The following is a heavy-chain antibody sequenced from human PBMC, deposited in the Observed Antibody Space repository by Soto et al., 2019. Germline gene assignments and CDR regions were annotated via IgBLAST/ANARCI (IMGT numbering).Heavy chain of an antibody. CDR2: IIPVFGMV. V-gene: IGHV1-69*01. J-gene: IGHJ6*02. CDR1: GGTLSNTA. CDR3: ARGRIVVAGSSAYYGMDV. D-gene: IGHD6-19*01. Sequence: QVQVVQSGAEVKGPGSSVKVSCKASGGTLSNTAFSWVRQAPGQGLEWMGGIIPVFGMVNYAHNFQGRVMITADESMGTTYLELSSLRSEDTVVYYCARGRIVVAGSSAYYGMDVWGQGTTVTVSS.